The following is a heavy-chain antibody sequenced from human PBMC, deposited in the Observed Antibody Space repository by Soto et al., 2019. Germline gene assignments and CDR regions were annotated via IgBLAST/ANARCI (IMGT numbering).Heavy chain of an antibody. CDR2: IYYSGST. J-gene: IGHJ4*02. Sequence: SETLSLTCIVSGGSVSSGLYYWSWIRQPPGKGLEWIGYIYYSGSTNYNPSLKSRVTISVDTSKNQFSLKLSSVTAADTAVYYCARHRPMVRGVIITYYFDYWGQGTLVTVSS. D-gene: IGHD3-10*01. V-gene: IGHV4-61*01. CDR1: GGSVSSGLYY. CDR3: ARHRPMVRGVIITYYFDY.